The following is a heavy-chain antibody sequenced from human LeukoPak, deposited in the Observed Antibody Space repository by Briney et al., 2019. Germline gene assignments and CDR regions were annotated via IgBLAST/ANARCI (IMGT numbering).Heavy chain of an antibody. CDR1: GGSISSYY. D-gene: IGHD3-22*01. J-gene: IGHJ5*02. CDR3: AREGRYYYDGSGNGNWFDP. V-gene: IGHV4-59*01. Sequence: SETLSLTCTVSGGSISSYYWSWIRQPPGKGLKWIGNIYYCGSTNYNPSLKSRVTISVDTSKNQFSLKLSSVTAADTAVYYCAREGRYYYDGSGNGNWFDPWGQGTLVTVSS. CDR2: IYYCGST.